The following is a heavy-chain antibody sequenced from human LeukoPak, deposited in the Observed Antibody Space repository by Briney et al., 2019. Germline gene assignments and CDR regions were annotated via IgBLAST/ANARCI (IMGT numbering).Heavy chain of an antibody. CDR3: ARDLLNWNPSVDAFDI. Sequence: GSLRLSCAASGFTFSSYSMNWVRQAPGKGLEWVSSISSSSSYIYYADSVKGRFTISRDNAKNSLYLQMNSLRAEDTAVYYCARDLLNWNPSVDAFDIWGQGTMVTVSS. CDR2: ISSSSSYI. D-gene: IGHD1-1*01. J-gene: IGHJ3*02. V-gene: IGHV3-21*01. CDR1: GFTFSSYS.